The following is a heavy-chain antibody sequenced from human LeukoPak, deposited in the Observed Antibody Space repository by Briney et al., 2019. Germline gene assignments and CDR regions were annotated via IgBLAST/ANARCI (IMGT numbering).Heavy chain of an antibody. Sequence: PSETLSLTCTVSGDSISSGSYYWGWIRQPPGKGLERIGSIYYSGSTYYNPSLKSRVTISVDTSKNQFSLKLSSVTAADTAVYYCVRTLYSSGWFGDYWGQGTLVTVSS. D-gene: IGHD6-19*01. CDR1: GDSISSGSYY. CDR2: IYYSGST. V-gene: IGHV4-39*01. J-gene: IGHJ4*02. CDR3: VRTLYSSGWFGDY.